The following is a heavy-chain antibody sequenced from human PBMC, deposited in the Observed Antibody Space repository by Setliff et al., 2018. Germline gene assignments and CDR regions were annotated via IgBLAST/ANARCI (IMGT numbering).Heavy chain of an antibody. CDR2: ISGSGGST. CDR3: AKGQGQYYDSSGYYGRVLDY. CDR1: GFTFSSYA. V-gene: IGHV3-23*01. J-gene: IGHJ4*02. Sequence: LGGSLRLSCAASGFTFSSYAMSWVRQAPGKGLEWVSAISGSGGSTYYADSVKGRFTISRDNSKNTLHLQMNSLRAEDTAVYYCAKGQGQYYDSSGYYGRVLDYWGQGTLVTVSS. D-gene: IGHD3-22*01.